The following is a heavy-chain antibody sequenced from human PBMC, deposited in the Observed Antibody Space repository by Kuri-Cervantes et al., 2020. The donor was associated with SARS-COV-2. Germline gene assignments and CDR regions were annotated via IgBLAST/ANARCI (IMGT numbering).Heavy chain of an antibody. CDR2: INPSGGST. V-gene: IGHV1-46*01. D-gene: IGHD6-19*01. Sequence: ASVKVSCKASGYTFTSYYMHWVRQAPGQGLEWMGIINPSGGSTSYAQKFQGRATMTTDTSTSTAYMELRSLRSDDTAVYYCARDRGSSGWSWVYYYYGMDVWGQGTTVTVSS. CDR3: ARDRGSSGWSWVYYYYGMDV. CDR1: GYTFTSYY. J-gene: IGHJ6*02.